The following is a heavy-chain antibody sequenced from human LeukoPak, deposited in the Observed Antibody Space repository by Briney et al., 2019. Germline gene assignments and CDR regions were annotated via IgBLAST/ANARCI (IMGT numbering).Heavy chain of an antibody. Sequence: PSETLSLTCAVYGGSFSGYYWSWIRQPPGKGLEWIGEINHSGSTNYSPSLKSRVTISVDTSKNQFSLKLSSVTAADTAVYYSARAYSSSWFLWIDYWGQGTLVTVSS. J-gene: IGHJ4*02. V-gene: IGHV4-34*01. D-gene: IGHD6-13*01. CDR1: GGSFSGYY. CDR3: ARAYSSSWFLWIDY. CDR2: INHSGST.